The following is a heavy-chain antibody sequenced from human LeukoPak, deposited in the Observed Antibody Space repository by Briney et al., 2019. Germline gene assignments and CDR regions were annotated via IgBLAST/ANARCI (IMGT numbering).Heavy chain of an antibody. Sequence: ATVKVSCKASGYTFTSYGISWVRQAPGQGLEWMGWINAYNGNTNYAQKLQGRVTMTTDTSTSTAYMELRSLRSDDTAVYYCARVGGGSSGYYQDAFDIWGQGTMVTV. V-gene: IGHV1-18*01. CDR2: INAYNGNT. CDR3: ARVGGGSSGYYQDAFDI. J-gene: IGHJ3*02. D-gene: IGHD3-22*01. CDR1: GYTFTSYG.